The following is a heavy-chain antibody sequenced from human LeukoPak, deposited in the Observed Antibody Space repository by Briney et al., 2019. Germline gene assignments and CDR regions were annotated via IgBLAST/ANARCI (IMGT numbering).Heavy chain of an antibody. J-gene: IGHJ4*02. CDR2: TSSDLNVK. V-gene: IGHV3-30*03. D-gene: IGHD3-10*01. CDR1: GFTFSSYS. Sequence: GGSLRLSCAASGFTFSSYSMNWVRQAPGKGLEWVAVTSSDLNVKLYADSVKGRFTISRDNSRSTLYLQMNSLRPEDTAIYYCAREGYYGSGSPPSLYFDYWGQGTLVTVSS. CDR3: AREGYYGSGSPPSLYFDY.